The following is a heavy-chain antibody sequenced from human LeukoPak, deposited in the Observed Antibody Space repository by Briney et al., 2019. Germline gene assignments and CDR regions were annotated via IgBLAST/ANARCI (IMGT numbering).Heavy chain of an antibody. CDR1: GYTFTSNY. Sequence: ASVKVSCKAFGYTFTSNYMHWVRQAPGQGPEWMGVINPSGGSTSYAQKFQGRVTMTRDMSTSTVYMELSSLRSEDTAVYYCARVEIRAVAGLHFDYWGQGTLVTVSS. D-gene: IGHD6-19*01. CDR2: INPSGGST. J-gene: IGHJ4*02. V-gene: IGHV1-46*01. CDR3: ARVEIRAVAGLHFDY.